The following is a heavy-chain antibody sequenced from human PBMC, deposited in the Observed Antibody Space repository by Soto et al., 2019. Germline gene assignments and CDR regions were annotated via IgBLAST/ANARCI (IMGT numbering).Heavy chain of an antibody. J-gene: IGHJ4*02. CDR3: ARARPWGSSGYPYFDY. Sequence: VASVKVSCKASGYTFTGYYMHWVRQAPGQGLEWMGWINPNSGGTNYAQKFQGWVTMTRDTSISTAYMELSRLRSDDTAVYYCARARPWGSSGYPYFDYWGQGTLVTVSS. CDR1: GYTFTGYY. CDR2: INPNSGGT. V-gene: IGHV1-2*04. D-gene: IGHD3-22*01.